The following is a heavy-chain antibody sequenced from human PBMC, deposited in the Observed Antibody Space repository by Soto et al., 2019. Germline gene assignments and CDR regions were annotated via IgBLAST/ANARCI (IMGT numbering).Heavy chain of an antibody. D-gene: IGHD1-26*01. CDR1: GSSVINDY. J-gene: IGHJ3*01. V-gene: IGHV4-59*02. CDR2: ASDRGST. CDR3: VRQVGATGSYSYAV. Sequence: AETLTSTCTVTGSSVINDYWNWIRQRPGKGLERSRFASDRGSTSYNSSLKSRLTISVDTSKNQFSLKLSSVSAADTAVYYCVRQVGATGSYSYAVWGQGTMVT.